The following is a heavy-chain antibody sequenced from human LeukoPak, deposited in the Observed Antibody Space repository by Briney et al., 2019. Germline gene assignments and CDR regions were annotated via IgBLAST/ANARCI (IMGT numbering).Heavy chain of an antibody. D-gene: IGHD6-13*01. V-gene: IGHV4-4*02. CDR3: ARYSSSVLATGGTSRWFDP. J-gene: IGHJ5*02. CDR1: GGSISSSNW. CDR2: IYHSGST. Sequence: SETLSLTCAVSGGSISSSNWWSWVRQPPGKGLEWIGEIYHSGSTNYNPSLKSRVTISVDTSKNQFSLRLSSVTAADTAVYYCARYSSSVLATGGTSRWFDPWGQGTLVTVSS.